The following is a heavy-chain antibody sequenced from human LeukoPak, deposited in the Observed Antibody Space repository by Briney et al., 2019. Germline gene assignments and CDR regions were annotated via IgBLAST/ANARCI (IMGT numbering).Heavy chain of an antibody. D-gene: IGHD3-10*01. J-gene: IGHJ6*02. CDR1: GFTFSNAW. Sequence: GGSLRLSCAASGFTFSNAWMSWVRPAPGKGLGWVGRIKSKNNGGTTDYAAAVKCRFTISRDDSTNTLYLQMNSLKTEDTAVYYCTTDAYDLYYGSGSHSYYYYGMDVWGQGTTVTVSS. CDR3: TTDAYDLYYGSGSHSYYYYGMDV. V-gene: IGHV3-15*01. CDR2: IKSKNNGGTT.